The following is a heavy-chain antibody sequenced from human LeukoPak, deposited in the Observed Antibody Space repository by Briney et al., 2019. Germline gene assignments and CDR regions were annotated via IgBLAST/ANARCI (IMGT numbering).Heavy chain of an antibody. D-gene: IGHD3-22*01. CDR1: GGSISNSDYY. CDR3: ARYDGSGYYPYFDS. V-gene: IGHV4-39*01. CDR2: IYYDGRT. J-gene: IGHJ4*02. Sequence: SETLSLTCTVSGGSISNSDYYWGWLRQPPGKGLDWIGNIYYDGRTYSNASLKSRVTLSVDTYNNQFSLKLSSVTAADTAVYYCARYDGSGYYPYFDSWGQGSLVTVFS.